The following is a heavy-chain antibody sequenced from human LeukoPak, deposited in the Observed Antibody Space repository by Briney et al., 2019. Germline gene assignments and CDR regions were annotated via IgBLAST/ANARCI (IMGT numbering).Heavy chain of an antibody. CDR2: INSDGSST. J-gene: IGHJ4*02. Sequence: GGSLRLSCAASGFTFSSYWMHWVRQAPGKGLVWVSRINSDGSSTSYADSVKGRFTISRDNAKNTLYLQMNSLRAEDTAVYYCARGPYYYGSGSYYNPADPDFDYWGQGTLVTVSS. CDR1: GFTFSSYW. V-gene: IGHV3-74*01. CDR3: ARGPYYYGSGSYYNPADPDFDY. D-gene: IGHD3-10*01.